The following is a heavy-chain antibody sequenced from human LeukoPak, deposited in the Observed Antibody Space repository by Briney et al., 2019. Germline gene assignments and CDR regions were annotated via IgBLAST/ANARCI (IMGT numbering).Heavy chain of an antibody. V-gene: IGHV4-59*08. CDR2: IYYSGST. CDR3: ARHTRVYCCVYGAWQYDAIDV. CDR1: GGSISSYY. Sequence: SETLSLTCTVSGGSISSYYWSWIRQPPGKGLEWIGYIYYSGSTNYNPSLKSRVTISVDTSKNQFSLNLSSVTAAATPVYYFARHTRVYCCVYGAWQYDAIDVWGQGTTVTVSS. J-gene: IGHJ6*02. D-gene: IGHD1-14*01.